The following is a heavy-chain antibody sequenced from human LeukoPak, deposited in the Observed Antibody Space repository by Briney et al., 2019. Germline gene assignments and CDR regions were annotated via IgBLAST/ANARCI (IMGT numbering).Heavy chain of an antibody. Sequence: PGGSLRLSCAASGFTFSSYGMYWVRQAPGKGLEWVSSISSSSSYIYYADSVKGRFTISRDNAKNSLYLQMNSLRAEDTAVYYCARVRLPTDVYYDSSGYYFDAFDIWGQGTMVTVSS. CDR1: GFTFSSYG. CDR2: ISSSSSYI. V-gene: IGHV3-21*01. D-gene: IGHD3-22*01. J-gene: IGHJ3*02. CDR3: ARVRLPTDVYYDSSGYYFDAFDI.